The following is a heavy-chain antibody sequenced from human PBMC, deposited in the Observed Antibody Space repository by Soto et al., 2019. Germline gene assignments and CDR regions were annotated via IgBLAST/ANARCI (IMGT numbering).Heavy chain of an antibody. CDR3: ARDPKTSGGQHWAFNNFDS. J-gene: IGHJ5*01. CDR1: GGTFSSYA. V-gene: IGHV1-69*06. CDR2: IIPIFGTA. Sequence: ASVKVSCKASGGTFSSYAISWVRQAPGQGLEWMGGIIPIFGTANYAQKFQGRVTITADKSTSTAYMELSSLRSEDTAVYYCARDPKTSGGQHWAFNNFDSWGQGTLVTVSS. D-gene: IGHD7-27*01.